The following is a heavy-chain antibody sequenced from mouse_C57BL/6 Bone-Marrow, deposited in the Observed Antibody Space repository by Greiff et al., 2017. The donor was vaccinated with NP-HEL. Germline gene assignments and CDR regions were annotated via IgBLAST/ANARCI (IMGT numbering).Heavy chain of an antibody. V-gene: IGHV10-1*01. CDR3: VRQDYGSSHFDY. CDR2: IRSKSNNYAT. D-gene: IGHD1-1*01. J-gene: IGHJ2*01. CDR1: GFSFNTYA. Sequence: EVQRVESGGGLVQPKGSLKLSCAASGFSFNTYAMNWVRQAPGKGLEWVARIRSKSNNYATYYADSVKDRFTISRDDSESMLYLQMNNLKTEDTAMYYCVRQDYGSSHFDYWGQGTTLTVSS.